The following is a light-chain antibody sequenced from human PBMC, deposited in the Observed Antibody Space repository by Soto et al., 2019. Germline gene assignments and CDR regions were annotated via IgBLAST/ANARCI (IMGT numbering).Light chain of an antibody. CDR2: LSF. Sequence: IVMTQSSLFLPVTPGEPASISFRSSPNLLPSNGYNHLNWYLQKPGQSPQVLIYLSFNRASGVPERFSGSGSGTDFTLKISRVEAEDVGLYYCMQALQTPWTFGQGTKVEIK. CDR3: MQALQTPWT. CDR1: PNLLPSNGYNH. V-gene: IGKV2-28*01. J-gene: IGKJ1*01.